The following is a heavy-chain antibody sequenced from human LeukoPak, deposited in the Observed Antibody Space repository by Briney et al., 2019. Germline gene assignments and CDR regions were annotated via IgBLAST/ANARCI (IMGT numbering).Heavy chain of an antibody. CDR2: IYPGDSET. CDR3: ARLGNFYGSGSYLDY. J-gene: IGHJ4*02. V-gene: IGHV5-51*01. CDR1: GYEFTAYW. D-gene: IGHD3-10*01. Sequence: GESLKISCKVSGYEFTAYWIGWLRQMPGKGLEWMGIIYPGDSETRYSPSFQGQVTISADKSISTAYLLWSSLKASDIAMYYCARLGNFYGSGSYLDYWGQGTLVTVSS.